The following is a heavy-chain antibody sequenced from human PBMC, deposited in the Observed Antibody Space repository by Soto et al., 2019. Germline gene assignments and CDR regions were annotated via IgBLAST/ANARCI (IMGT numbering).Heavy chain of an antibody. J-gene: IGHJ5*02. D-gene: IGHD2-21*02. CDR3: ARRNPIVVVTATHNWFDP. CDR2: ILFDGNKK. CDR1: GFIFSDYA. Sequence: GGSLRLSCSASGFIFSDYAMHWVRQAPGKGMEWVAVILFDGNKKYYADSVKGQVTISADKSISTAYLQWSSLKASDTAMYYCARRNPIVVVTATHNWFDPWGQGTLVTVSS. V-gene: IGHV3-30*03.